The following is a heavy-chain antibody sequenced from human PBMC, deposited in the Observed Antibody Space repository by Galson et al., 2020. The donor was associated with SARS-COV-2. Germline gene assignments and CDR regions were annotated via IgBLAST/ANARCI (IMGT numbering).Heavy chain of an antibody. CDR2: INHSGST. CDR3: ARGRYCSSTSCYLAKNYYYMDV. CDR1: GGSFSGYY. J-gene: IGHJ6*03. Sequence: SETLSLTCAVYGGSFSGYYWSWIRQPPGKGLEWIGEINHSGSTNYNPSLKSRVTISVDTSKNQFSLKLSSVTAADTAVYYCARGRYCSSTSCYLAKNYYYMDVWGKGTTVTVSS. V-gene: IGHV4-34*01. D-gene: IGHD2-2*01.